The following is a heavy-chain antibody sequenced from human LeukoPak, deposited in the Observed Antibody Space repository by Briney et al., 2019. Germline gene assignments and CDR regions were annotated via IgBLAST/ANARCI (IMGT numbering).Heavy chain of an antibody. Sequence: GGSLRLSCAASGFTFDDYGMSWVRQAPGKGLEWVSGISWNSGSIGYADSVKGRFTISRDNAKNSLYLQMNSLRAEDTALYYCARVYYDFWSGYLTPDYWGQGTLVTVSS. D-gene: IGHD3-3*01. CDR2: ISWNSGSI. J-gene: IGHJ4*02. V-gene: IGHV3-20*04. CDR3: ARVYYDFWSGYLTPDY. CDR1: GFTFDDYG.